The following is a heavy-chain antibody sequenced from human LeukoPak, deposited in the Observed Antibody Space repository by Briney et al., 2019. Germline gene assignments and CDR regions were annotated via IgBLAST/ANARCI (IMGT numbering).Heavy chain of an antibody. CDR1: GFTFSDYY. J-gene: IGHJ4*02. V-gene: IGHV3-11*01. CDR3: ARDELPTYYYDSSGYDN. Sequence: GGSLRLSCAASGFTFSDYYMSWIRQAPGKGLEWVSYISSSGSTIYYADSVKGRFTISRDNAKNSLYLQMNSLRAEDTAVYYCARDELPTYYYDSSGYDNWGQGTLVTVSS. D-gene: IGHD3-22*01. CDR2: ISSSGSTI.